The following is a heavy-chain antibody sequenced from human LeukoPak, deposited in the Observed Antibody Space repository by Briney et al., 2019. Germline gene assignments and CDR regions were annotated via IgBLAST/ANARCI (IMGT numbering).Heavy chain of an antibody. V-gene: IGHV4-38-2*02. CDR1: GYCLSTDYH. Sequence: LETLSLTCAVSGYCLSTDYHWGWIPQPPGKGLEWIGSMHHSGCTYYNPSLKSRVTISLDTSKNQVSLKLNSVTAADTAVYYCARDRSYYTVDYWGQGTLVTVSA. CDR3: ARDRSYYTVDY. J-gene: IGHJ4*02. CDR2: MHHSGCT. D-gene: IGHD3-10*01.